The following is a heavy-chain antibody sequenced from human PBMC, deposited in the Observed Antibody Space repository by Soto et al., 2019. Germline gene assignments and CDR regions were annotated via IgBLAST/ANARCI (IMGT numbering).Heavy chain of an antibody. CDR3: ARDVSGGYYYYGMDV. J-gene: IGHJ6*02. Sequence: ASVKVSCKASGGTFSSYAISWVRQAPGQGLEWMGGIIPIFGTANYAQKFQGRVTITADESTSTAYMELSSLRSEDTAVYYCARDVSGGYYYYGMDVWGQGTTVTVSS. CDR1: GGTFSSYA. CDR2: IIPIFGTA. D-gene: IGHD1-26*01. V-gene: IGHV1-69*13.